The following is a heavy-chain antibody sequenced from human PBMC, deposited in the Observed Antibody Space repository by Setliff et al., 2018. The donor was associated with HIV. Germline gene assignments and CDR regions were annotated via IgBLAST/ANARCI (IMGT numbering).Heavy chain of an antibody. V-gene: IGHV4-31*03. D-gene: IGHD6-6*01. CDR1: GVSVGSGDYY. CDR2: IFRSGDT. Sequence: PSETLSLTCSVSGVSVGSGDYYWHWIRQHPEKALEWIGYIFRSGDTYYNPSLKSRISVSVDTSKNQFSLELTSLTAADTAVYYCATRPRIAARPFDYWGQGMLVTVSS. J-gene: IGHJ4*02. CDR3: ATRPRIAARPFDY.